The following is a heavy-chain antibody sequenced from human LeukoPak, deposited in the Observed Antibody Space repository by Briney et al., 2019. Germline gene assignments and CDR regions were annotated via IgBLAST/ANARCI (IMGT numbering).Heavy chain of an antibody. J-gene: IGHJ3*02. V-gene: IGHV3-23*01. CDR1: GFTFSSYG. CDR2: ISGSGGST. D-gene: IGHD2-21*02. CDR3: AKDIVVVTSGSNAFDI. Sequence: GGSLRLSCAASGFTFSSYGMHWVRQAPGKGLEWVSAISGSGGSTYYADSVKGRFTISRDNSKNTLYLQMNSLRAEDTAVYYCAKDIVVVTSGSNAFDIWGQGTMVTVSS.